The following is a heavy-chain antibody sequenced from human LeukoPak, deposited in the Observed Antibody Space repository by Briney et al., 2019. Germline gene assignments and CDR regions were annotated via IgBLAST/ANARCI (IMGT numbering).Heavy chain of an antibody. CDR2: ISGNSGST. J-gene: IGHJ4*02. D-gene: IGHD3-22*01. V-gene: IGHV3-23*01. CDR1: GFTFTSYA. Sequence: GGSLRLSCAASGFTFTSYAMNWVRQAPGKGLEWVSGISGNSGSTFYADSLKGRFTISRDNSKNTLYLQMNGLRAEDTAVYHCAANYHDSRGYYQFDYWGQGTVVTVSS. CDR3: AANYHDSRGYYQFDY.